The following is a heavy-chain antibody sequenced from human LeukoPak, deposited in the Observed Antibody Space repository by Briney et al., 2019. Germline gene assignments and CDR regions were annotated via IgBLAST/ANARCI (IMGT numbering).Heavy chain of an antibody. CDR2: ISGGSEDT. V-gene: IGHV3-23*01. D-gene: IGHD6-13*01. CDR1: GFTFDSYA. Sequence: PGGSLRLSCTASGFTFDSYAMSWVRQAPGKGLEWVSSISGGSEDTYYADSVKGRFTISRDNSKSTLYLQMNSLRAEDTAVYYCARTIAQYSNSWLYFYYGFAVWGQGTTVTVSS. CDR3: ARTIAQYSNSWLYFYYGFAV. J-gene: IGHJ6*02.